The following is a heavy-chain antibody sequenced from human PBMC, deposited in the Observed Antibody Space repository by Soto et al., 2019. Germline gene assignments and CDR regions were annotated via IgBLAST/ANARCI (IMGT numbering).Heavy chain of an antibody. Sequence: QVQLVESGGGVVQPGRYLRLSCAASGFTFSSYGMHWVRQAPGKGLEWVAVIWYDGSNKYYADSVKGRFTISRDNSKNTLYLQMNSLRAEDTAVYYCARDGLGGFDYWGQGTLVTVSS. CDR2: IWYDGSNK. J-gene: IGHJ4*02. D-gene: IGHD3-16*01. CDR3: ARDGLGGFDY. CDR1: GFTFSSYG. V-gene: IGHV3-33*01.